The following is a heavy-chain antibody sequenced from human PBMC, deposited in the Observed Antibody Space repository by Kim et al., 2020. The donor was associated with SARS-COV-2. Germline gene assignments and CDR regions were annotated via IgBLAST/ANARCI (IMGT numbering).Heavy chain of an antibody. D-gene: IGHD2-2*01. Sequence: GGSLRLSCAASGFTFSAYAMTWVRQGAGQGLEWVASIDANGESTYYADALKGRFTISRDNARDVVYLQMNSLRVEDTALYYCAKDAPLRPTSPLVFWGQGTHVTVST. J-gene: IGHJ4*02. CDR2: IDANGEST. V-gene: IGHV3-23*05. CDR3: AKDAPLRPTSPLVF. CDR1: GFTFSAYA.